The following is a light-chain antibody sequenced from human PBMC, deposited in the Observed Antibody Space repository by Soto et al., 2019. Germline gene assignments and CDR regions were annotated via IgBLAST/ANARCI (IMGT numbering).Light chain of an antibody. CDR3: QSYDSSLSVLV. Sequence: QSVLTQPPSVFGAPGQRVTSSCTGSSSNIGAGYDVHWYQQLPGTAPKLLIYGNSNRPSGVPDRFSGSKSGTSASLAITGLQAEDEADYYCQSYDSSLSVLVFGGGTKLTVL. V-gene: IGLV1-40*01. J-gene: IGLJ2*01. CDR1: SSNIGAGYD. CDR2: GNS.